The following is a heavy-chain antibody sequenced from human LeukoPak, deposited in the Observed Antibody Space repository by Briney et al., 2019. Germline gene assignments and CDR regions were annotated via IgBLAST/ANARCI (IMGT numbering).Heavy chain of an antibody. Sequence: PGGSLRLSCAASGFTFSSYSMNWVRQAPGRGLEWVSSISSSSSYIYYADSVKGRFTISRDNAKNSLYLQMNSLRAEDTALYYCAKDGSDPWYYDFWSGYYTATYYGMDVWGQGTTVTVSS. CDR3: AKDGSDPWYYDFWSGYYTATYYGMDV. J-gene: IGHJ6*02. D-gene: IGHD3-3*01. CDR1: GFTFSSYS. CDR2: ISSSSSYI. V-gene: IGHV3-21*04.